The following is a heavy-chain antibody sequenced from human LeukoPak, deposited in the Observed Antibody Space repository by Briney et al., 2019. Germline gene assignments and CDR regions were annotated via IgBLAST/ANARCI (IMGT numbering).Heavy chain of an antibody. CDR1: GFTFSSYA. J-gene: IGHJ4*02. CDR3: ARPPVTFYDSSGYLGY. CDR2: ISGSGGST. D-gene: IGHD3-22*01. Sequence: GGSLRLSCAASGFTFSSYAMSWVRQAPGKGREWVSAISGSGGSTYYADSVKGRFTISRDNSKNTLYLQMNSLRAEDTAVYYCARPPVTFYDSSGYLGYWGQGTLVTVSS. V-gene: IGHV3-23*01.